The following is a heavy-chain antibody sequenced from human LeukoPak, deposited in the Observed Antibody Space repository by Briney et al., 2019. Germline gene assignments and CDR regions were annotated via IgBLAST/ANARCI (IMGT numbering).Heavy chain of an antibody. CDR3: ASGEASGY. Sequence: PGGSLRLSCAASGFSVSNNYMNWVRQAPGKGLEWVSVIYSGGNTYYAGSVKGRFTISRDDSKNTLYLQMNSLRTEDTAVYYCASGEASGYWGQGTLVTVSS. CDR1: GFSVSNNY. V-gene: IGHV3-66*01. J-gene: IGHJ4*02. D-gene: IGHD3-10*01. CDR2: IYSGGNT.